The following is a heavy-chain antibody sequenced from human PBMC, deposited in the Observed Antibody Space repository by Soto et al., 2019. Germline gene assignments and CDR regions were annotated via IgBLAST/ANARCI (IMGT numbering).Heavy chain of an antibody. Sequence: VASVKVSCKASGYTFTGYDMHWVRQAPGQGLEWMGWINPNSGGTNYAQKFQGRVTMTRDTSISTAYMELSRLRSDDTAVYYCARGLSDIVVVVAATAVDYWGQGTLVTVSS. CDR1: GYTFTGYD. J-gene: IGHJ4*02. D-gene: IGHD2-15*01. CDR2: INPNSGGT. CDR3: ARGLSDIVVVVAATAVDY. V-gene: IGHV1-2*02.